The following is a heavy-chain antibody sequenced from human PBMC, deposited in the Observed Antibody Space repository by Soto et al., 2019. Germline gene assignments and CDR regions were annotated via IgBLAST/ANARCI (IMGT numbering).Heavy chain of an antibody. CDR3: ARDRPGSSHFDY. J-gene: IGHJ4*02. V-gene: IGHV4-59*02. Sequence: QVQLQESGPGLVKPSETLSLTCTVSGGSVSGNVWSWIRQSSGRRLAWIAYISSTGSTHYNPSLRGLATTSLDTSKNPFSLTLNSVTAADTAIYYCARDRPGSSHFDYWGQGTLVTVS. CDR1: GGSVSGNV. CDR2: ISSTGST. D-gene: IGHD3-10*01.